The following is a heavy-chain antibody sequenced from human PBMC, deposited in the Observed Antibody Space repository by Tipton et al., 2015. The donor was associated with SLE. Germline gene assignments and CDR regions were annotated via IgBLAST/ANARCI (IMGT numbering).Heavy chain of an antibody. D-gene: IGHD6-13*01. Sequence: SLRLSCAASGFTVSSNYMSWVRQAPGKGLEWVSVIYSGGSTYYADSVKGRFTISRDNSKNTLYLQMNSLRAEDTAVYYCAKDRQKLVQGAPFDIWGQGTMVTVSS. CDR1: GFTVSSNY. CDR3: AKDRQKLVQGAPFDI. CDR2: IYSGGST. V-gene: IGHV3-66*02. J-gene: IGHJ3*02.